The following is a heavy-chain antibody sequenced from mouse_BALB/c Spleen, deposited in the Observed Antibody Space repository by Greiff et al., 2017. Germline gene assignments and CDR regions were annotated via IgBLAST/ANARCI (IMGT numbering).Heavy chain of an antibody. CDR2: IDPENGNT. Sequence: VQLKESGAELVRPGALVKLSCKASGFNIKDYYMHWVKQRPEQGLEGIGWIDPENGNTIYDPKFQGKASITADTSSNTAYLQLSSLTSEDTAVYYCARPPYGNYDTWFAYWGQGTLVTVSA. CDR3: ARPPYGNYDTWFAY. CDR1: GFNIKDYY. J-gene: IGHJ3*01. V-gene: IGHV14-1*02. D-gene: IGHD2-1*01.